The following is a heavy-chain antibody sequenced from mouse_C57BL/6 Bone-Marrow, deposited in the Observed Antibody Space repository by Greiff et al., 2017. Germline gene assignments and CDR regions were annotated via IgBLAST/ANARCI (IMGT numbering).Heavy chain of an antibody. D-gene: IGHD1-1*01. J-gene: IGHJ2*01. V-gene: IGHV1-54*01. Sequence: QVQLQQSGAELVRPGTSVKVSCKASGYAFTNYLIEWVKQRPGQGLEWIGVINPGSGGTNYNEKFKGKATLTADKSSSTAYMQLSSLTSEDSAVYFCAREYYGSRFDYWGQGTTLTVSS. CDR2: INPGSGGT. CDR3: AREYYGSRFDY. CDR1: GYAFTNYL.